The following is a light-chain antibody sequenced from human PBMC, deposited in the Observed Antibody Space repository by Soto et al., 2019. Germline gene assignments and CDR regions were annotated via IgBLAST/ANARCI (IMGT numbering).Light chain of an antibody. J-gene: IGKJ1*01. CDR1: QSISSY. CDR2: AAS. Sequence: DIQMTQSPSSLSASGGDRVTITCRASQSISSYLNWYQQKPGQAPKLLIYAASSLQRGVPSRFSGSGSGTDFTLTISSLQPEDFATYYCQQRYSTPRTFGQGTKVEIK. CDR3: QQRYSTPRT. V-gene: IGKV1-39*01.